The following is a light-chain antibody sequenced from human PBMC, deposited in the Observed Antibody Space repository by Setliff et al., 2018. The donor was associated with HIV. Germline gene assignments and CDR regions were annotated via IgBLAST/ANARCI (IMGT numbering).Light chain of an antibody. CDR1: SNGVGYYDS. J-gene: IGLJ3*02. CDR3: RSFVCSDSWM. V-gene: IGLV2-23*02. CDR2: DLT. Sequence: QSALTQPASVSESPEQSITISCTGSSNGVGYYDSVSSYQHHPGAVPKLTIYDLTKRPSGVSSRFSGSNSGNTASLTISGLQAEEDADYYCRSFVCSDSWMFGGGTK.